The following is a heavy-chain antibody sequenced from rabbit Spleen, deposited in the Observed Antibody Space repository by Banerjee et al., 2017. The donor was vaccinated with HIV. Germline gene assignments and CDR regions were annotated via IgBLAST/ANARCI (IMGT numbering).Heavy chain of an antibody. V-gene: IGHV1S45*01. CDR3: ARDAGRGDYIDGVFNL. J-gene: IGHJ4*01. CDR2: IDTGSSGFT. D-gene: IGHD8-1*01. Sequence: LEESGGGLVKPGGTLTLTCTVSGFSFSSNWICWVRQAPGKGLEWIACIDTGSSGFTYFATWAKGRFTISKTSSTTVTLQMTSLTVADTATYFCARDAGRGDYIDGVFNLWGPGTLVTVS. CDR1: GFSFSSNW.